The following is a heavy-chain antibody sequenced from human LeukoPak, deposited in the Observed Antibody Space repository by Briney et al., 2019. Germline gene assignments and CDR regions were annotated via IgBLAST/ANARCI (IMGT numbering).Heavy chain of an antibody. Sequence: ASVKVSCKASGYTFTSYDINWVRQATGQGLEWMGWMNPNSGNTGYAQKFQGRVTITRNTSISTAYMELSSLRSEDTAVYYCARSGEYSSPNDYWGQGTLVTVSS. CDR2: MNPNSGNT. CDR1: GYTFTSYD. V-gene: IGHV1-8*03. D-gene: IGHD6-6*01. CDR3: ARSGEYSSPNDY. J-gene: IGHJ4*02.